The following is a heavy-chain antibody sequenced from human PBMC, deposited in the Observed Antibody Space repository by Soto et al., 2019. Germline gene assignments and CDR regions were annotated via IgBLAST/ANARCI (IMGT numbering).Heavy chain of an antibody. V-gene: IGHV3-23*01. D-gene: IGHD3-3*01. CDR1: GFSLTSHA. J-gene: IGHJ4*02. CDR3: ARDTPRHDFWSGYSDS. CDR2: ISRSGDST. Sequence: ESGGDLVQPGGSLRLSCEASGFSLTSHAMSWVRQAPGMGLEWVSAISRSGDSTYYGDFVKGRFIVSRDNSKNIVYLQIKKLRVEDTAVYYCARDTPRHDFWSGYSDSWGQGTLVAVSS.